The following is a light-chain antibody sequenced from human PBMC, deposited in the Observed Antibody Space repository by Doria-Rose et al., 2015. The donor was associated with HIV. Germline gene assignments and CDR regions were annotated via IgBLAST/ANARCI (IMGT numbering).Light chain of an antibody. CDR1: QSFSSTY. CDR2: DGS. J-gene: IGKJ1*01. CDR3: HQYGTSWT. V-gene: IGKV3-20*01. Sequence: VLTQSPGTLSLSPGERATLSCRVSQSFSSTYLAWYQQKPGQAPSLLIYDGSTRATGIPDRFSASGSGTDFTLTINRLEPEDFALYYCHQYGTSWTFGQGTKVEI.